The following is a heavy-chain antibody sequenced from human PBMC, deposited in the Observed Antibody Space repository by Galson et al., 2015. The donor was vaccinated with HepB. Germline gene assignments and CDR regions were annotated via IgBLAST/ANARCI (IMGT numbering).Heavy chain of an antibody. D-gene: IGHD2-8*01. Sequence: SVKVSCKASGGTFSSYAISWARQAPGQGLEWMGGILPIFGIANYAQKFQGKVTITADESTSTAYMELSSLRSEDTAVYYCARGAGVPRAWDYYYGMDVWGQGTTVTVSS. CDR1: GGTFSSYA. V-gene: IGHV1-69*13. J-gene: IGHJ6*02. CDR3: ARGAGVPRAWDYYYGMDV. CDR2: ILPIFGIA.